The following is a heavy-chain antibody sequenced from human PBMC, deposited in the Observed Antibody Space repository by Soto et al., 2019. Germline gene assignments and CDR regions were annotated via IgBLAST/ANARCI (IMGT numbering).Heavy chain of an antibody. CDR3: ARIGYCSGGSCYLPFYYYYYMDV. J-gene: IGHJ6*03. CDR2: ISAYNGNT. Sequence: ASVKVSCKASGYTFTSYGISWVRQAPGQGLEWMGWISAYNGNTNYAQKLQGRVTMTTDTSTSTAYMELRSLRSDDTAVYYCARIGYCSGGSCYLPFYYYYYMDVWGKGTTVTVSS. CDR1: GYTFTSYG. V-gene: IGHV1-18*01. D-gene: IGHD2-15*01.